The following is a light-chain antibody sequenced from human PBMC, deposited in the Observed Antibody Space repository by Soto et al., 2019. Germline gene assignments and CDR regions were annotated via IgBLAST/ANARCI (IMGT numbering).Light chain of an antibody. V-gene: IGKV1-39*01. CDR3: QQSYSTPFT. CDR2: AAS. Sequence: DIQMTQSPSSLSASVGDRVTITFRASQSISSYLNWYQQKPFKAPKLLIYAASSLQSGVPSRFSGSGSGTDFTLTISSLPPEDFATYYCQQSYSTPFTFGPGTKVDIK. J-gene: IGKJ3*01. CDR1: QSISSY.